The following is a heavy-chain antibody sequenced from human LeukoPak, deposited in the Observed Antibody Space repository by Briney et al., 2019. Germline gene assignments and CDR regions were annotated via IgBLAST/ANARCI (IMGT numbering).Heavy chain of an antibody. J-gene: IGHJ3*02. CDR1: GFTFSSYW. CDR3: ARDRLSSGYFAFDI. CDR2: IKQDGSEK. Sequence: PGGSLRLSCAASGFTFSSYWMSWVRQAPGKRLEWVANIKQDGSEKYYVDSVKGRFTISRDNAKNSLYLQMNSLRAEDTAVYYCARDRLSSGYFAFDIWGQGTMVTVSS. D-gene: IGHD3-22*01. V-gene: IGHV3-7*01.